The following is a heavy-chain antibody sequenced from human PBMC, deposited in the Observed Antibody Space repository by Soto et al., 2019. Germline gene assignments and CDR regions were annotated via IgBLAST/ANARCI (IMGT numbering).Heavy chain of an antibody. CDR1: GGTFSSYA. CDR3: ARRDSSGYRYYYYGMDV. Sequence: SVKVSCKASGGTFSSYAISWVRQAPGQGLEWMGGIIPIFGTANYAQKFQGRVTITADESTSTAYMELSSLRSEDTAVYYCARRDSSGYRYYYYGMDVWGQGTTVTVSS. CDR2: IIPIFGTA. J-gene: IGHJ6*02. V-gene: IGHV1-69*13. D-gene: IGHD3-22*01.